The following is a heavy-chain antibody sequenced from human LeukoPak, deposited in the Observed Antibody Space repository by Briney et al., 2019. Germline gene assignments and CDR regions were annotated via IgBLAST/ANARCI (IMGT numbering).Heavy chain of an antibody. CDR2: ISSNGGST. Sequence: GGSLRLSCAASGFTFSSYAMHWVRQAPGKGLEYVSAISSNGGSTYYANSVKGRFTISRDNSKSTLYLQMGSLRAEDMAVYYCARDRGPDVLLWFGESHPTLIDAFDIWGQGTMVTVSS. CDR1: GFTFSSYA. CDR3: ARDRGPDVLLWFGESHPTLIDAFDI. J-gene: IGHJ3*02. V-gene: IGHV3-64*01. D-gene: IGHD3-10*01.